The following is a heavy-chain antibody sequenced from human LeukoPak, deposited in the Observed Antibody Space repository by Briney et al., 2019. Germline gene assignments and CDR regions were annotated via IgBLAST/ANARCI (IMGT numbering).Heavy chain of an antibody. CDR2: IYYSGST. D-gene: IGHD6-6*01. CDR3: ARAGQFIAARPITFDY. CDR1: GGSISNYY. Sequence: SETLSLTCTVSGGSISNYYWSWIRQPPGKGLEWIGYIYYSGSTNHNPSLRSRVTISVDTSKNQFSLKLTSVTAADTAVYFCARAGQFIAARPITFDYWGQGTLVTVSS. J-gene: IGHJ4*02. V-gene: IGHV4-59*01.